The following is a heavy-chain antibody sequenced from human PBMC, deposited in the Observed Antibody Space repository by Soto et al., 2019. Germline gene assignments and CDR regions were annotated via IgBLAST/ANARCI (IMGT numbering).Heavy chain of an antibody. CDR2: IIPLLGIA. V-gene: IGHV1-69*02. Sequence: QVQLVQSGAEVKKPGSSVKVSCKASGGTFSSYTISWVRQAPGQGLEWMGRIIPLLGIANYAQKFQGRVTITTAKYTSTAYMELSSLRSEDTAVYYCAMEYCSSTSCYRDYWGQGTLVTVSS. J-gene: IGHJ4*02. CDR1: GGTFSSYT. D-gene: IGHD2-2*02. CDR3: AMEYCSSTSCYRDY.